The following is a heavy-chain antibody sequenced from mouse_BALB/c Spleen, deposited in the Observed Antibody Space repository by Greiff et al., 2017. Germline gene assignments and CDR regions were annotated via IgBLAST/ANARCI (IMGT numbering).Heavy chain of an antibody. CDR3: ARLDWDVGYAMDY. Sequence: EVQRVESGGGLVQPGGSRKLSCAASGFTFSSFGMHWVRQAPEKGLEWVAYISSGSSTIYYADTVKGRFTISRDNPKNTLFLQMTSLRSEDTAMYYCARLDWDVGYAMDYWGQGTSVTVSS. V-gene: IGHV5-17*02. J-gene: IGHJ4*01. CDR1: GFTFSSFG. D-gene: IGHD4-1*01. CDR2: ISSGSSTI.